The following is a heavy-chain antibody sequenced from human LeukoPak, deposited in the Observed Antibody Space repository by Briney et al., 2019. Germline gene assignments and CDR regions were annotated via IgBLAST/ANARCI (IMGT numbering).Heavy chain of an antibody. J-gene: IGHJ6*03. CDR1: GFTFSNAW. D-gene: IGHD2-15*01. CDR3: ARDAVVVAATPRNYYYYYMDV. V-gene: IGHV3-7*01. CDR2: IKQDGSEK. Sequence: PGGSLRLSCAASGFTFSNAWMSWVRQAPGKGLEWVANIKQDGSEKYYVDSVKGRFTISRDNAKNSLYLQMNSLRAEDTAVYYCARDAVVVAATPRNYYYYYMDVWGKGTTVTISS.